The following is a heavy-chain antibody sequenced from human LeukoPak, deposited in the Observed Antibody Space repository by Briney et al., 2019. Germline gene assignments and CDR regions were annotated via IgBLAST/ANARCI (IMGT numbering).Heavy chain of an antibody. V-gene: IGHV4-59*01. Sequence: PSETLSLTCTISGGSIGSSYWNWIRQPPGKALEWIGYIHYTGSANYSPSLKSRVTISVDTSKNHFSLKLTSVTAADTAVYYCARDPRRFGELPPGAFDIWGQGTMVTVSS. CDR2: IHYTGSA. J-gene: IGHJ3*02. CDR1: GGSIGSSY. CDR3: ARDPRRFGELPPGAFDI. D-gene: IGHD3-10*01.